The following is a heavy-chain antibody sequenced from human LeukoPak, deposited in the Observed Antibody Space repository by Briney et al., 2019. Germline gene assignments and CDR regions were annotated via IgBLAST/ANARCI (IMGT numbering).Heavy chain of an antibody. CDR2: INPNSGGT. J-gene: IGHJ4*02. V-gene: IGHV1-2*06. CDR1: GGTFSSYA. Sequence: ASVKVSCKASGGTFSSYAISWVRQAPGQGLEWMGRINPNSGGTNYAQKFQGRVTMTRDTSISTAYMEPSRLRSDDTAVYYCARDSSLRYFDWSIDYWGQGTLVTVSS. D-gene: IGHD3-9*01. CDR3: ARDSSLRYFDWSIDY.